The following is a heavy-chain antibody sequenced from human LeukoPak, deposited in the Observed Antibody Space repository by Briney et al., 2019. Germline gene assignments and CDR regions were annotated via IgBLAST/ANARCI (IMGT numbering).Heavy chain of an antibody. CDR3: ARDLGNFGSRSSYFDH. V-gene: IGHV3-33*01. CDR2: IWYDGSKR. CDR1: GFTFSSYG. J-gene: IGHJ4*02. Sequence: GGSLRLSCAASGFTFSSYGFPWVRQAPGKGLEWVAIIWYDGSKRYYADSVKGRFTISRDDSKNTLYLQMDSLGAEDTAVYYCARDLGNFGSRSSYFDHWGQGTLVTVSS. D-gene: IGHD3-10*01.